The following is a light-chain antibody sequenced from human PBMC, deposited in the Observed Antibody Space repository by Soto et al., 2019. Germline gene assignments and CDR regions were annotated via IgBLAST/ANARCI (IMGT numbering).Light chain of an antibody. Sequence: DVVMTQSPLSLPVTLGQPASISCRSSQSLVYSDGNTYLNWFQQRPGQSPRRLIYKVSNRDSGVPDRFGGSGSGTDFTLKISRVEAEDVGVYYCMQGTHWLTWTFGQGTKVEIK. CDR1: QSLVYSDGNTY. V-gene: IGKV2-30*01. CDR3: MQGTHWLTWT. J-gene: IGKJ1*01. CDR2: KVS.